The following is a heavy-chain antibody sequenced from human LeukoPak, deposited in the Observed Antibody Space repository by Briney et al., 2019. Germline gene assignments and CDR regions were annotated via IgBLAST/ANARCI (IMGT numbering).Heavy chain of an antibody. CDR1: GFTMRNYA. J-gene: IGHJ4*02. CDR3: ARDIRKNSSSDYYFDY. D-gene: IGHD6-13*01. Sequence: PGGSLRLSCAASGFTMRNYAMNWVRQAPGKGLEWVAVISYDGSNKYYADSVKGRFTISRDNSKNTLYLQMNSLRCEDTAVYYCARDIRKNSSSDYYFDYWGQGTLVTVSS. V-gene: IGHV3-30-3*01. CDR2: ISYDGSNK.